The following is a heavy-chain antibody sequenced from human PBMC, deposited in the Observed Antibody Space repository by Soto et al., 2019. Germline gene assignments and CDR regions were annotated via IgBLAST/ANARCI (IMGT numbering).Heavy chain of an antibody. CDR1: GYTFTSYG. CDR2: IIPIFGTA. Sequence: ASVKVSCKASGYTFTSYGSSWVRQAPGQGLEWMGGIIPIFGTANYAQKFQGRVTITADESTSTAYMELSSLRSEDTAVYYCARARMIAGITDFDYWGQGTLVTVSS. D-gene: IGHD1-20*01. J-gene: IGHJ4*02. V-gene: IGHV1-69*13. CDR3: ARARMIAGITDFDY.